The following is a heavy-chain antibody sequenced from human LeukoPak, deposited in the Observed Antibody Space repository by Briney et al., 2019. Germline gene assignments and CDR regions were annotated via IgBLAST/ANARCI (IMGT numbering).Heavy chain of an antibody. V-gene: IGHV1-3*04. CDR1: GYTFTGYY. J-gene: IGHJ4*02. CDR2: INIGNANT. D-gene: IGHD7-27*01. CDR3: AKVNGDNTFDY. Sequence: ASVTVSCKASGYTFTGYYMHWVRQAPGQRLEWMGWINIGNANTKYSQKFQGRVTITRDTSASIAYMELSSLRSEDTAMYYCAKVNGDNTFDYWGQGTLVTVSS.